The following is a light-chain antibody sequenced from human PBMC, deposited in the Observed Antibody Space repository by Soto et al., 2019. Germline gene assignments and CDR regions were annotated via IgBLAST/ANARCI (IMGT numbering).Light chain of an antibody. CDR1: QSVTSSY. J-gene: IGKJ4*02. Sequence: EIVLTQSPGTLSLSPGERATLSCWARQSVTSSYLAWYQQKPGQAPRPLIYGASSRATGIPDRFSGSGSGTDFTLTINRPEAEDFAVYYGQQYGSLPLTFGGGTKVEIK. CDR3: QQYGSLPLT. V-gene: IGKV3-20*01. CDR2: GAS.